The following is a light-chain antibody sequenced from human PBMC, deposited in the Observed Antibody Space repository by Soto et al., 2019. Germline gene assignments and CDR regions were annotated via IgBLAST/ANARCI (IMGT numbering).Light chain of an antibody. V-gene: IGKV3-20*01. CDR2: GAS. J-gene: IGKJ1*01. CDR1: QSVSSSY. CDR3: QPYRT. Sequence: EIVLTQSPGTLSLSPGERATLSCRASQSVSSSYLAWYQQKPGQAPRLLIYGASSRATGIPNRFSGSGSGREFTLTISRLEPEDFAVYYCQPYRTFGQGTKVEIK.